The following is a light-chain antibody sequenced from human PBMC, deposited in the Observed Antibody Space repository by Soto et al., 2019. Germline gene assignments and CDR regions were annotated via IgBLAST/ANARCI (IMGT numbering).Light chain of an antibody. V-gene: IGKV3D-15*01. CDR2: RIY. CDR3: QQYNNWPPIT. Sequence: ETLLTQSPGTLSLSPGERATLSCRASEALGRNYLAWYQQKPGQAPRLLIHRIYIRAAGIPARFSGSGSGTEFTLTISSLQSEDFAVYYCQQYNNWPPITFGQGTRLEIK. CDR1: EALGRNY. J-gene: IGKJ5*01.